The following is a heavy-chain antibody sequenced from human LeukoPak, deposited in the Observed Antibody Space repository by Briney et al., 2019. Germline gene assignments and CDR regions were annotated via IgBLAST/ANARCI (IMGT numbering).Heavy chain of an antibody. V-gene: IGHV4-34*01. CDR1: GGSFSGYY. Sequence: SETLSLTCAVYGGSFSGYYWSWIRQPPGKGLEWIGEINHSGSTNYNPSLKSRVTISVDTSKNQFSLKLSSVTAADTAVYYCATREKYDNSSYYYRAADYYYMDVWGKGTTVTVSS. CDR3: ATREKYDNSSYYYRAADYYYMDV. CDR2: INHSGST. J-gene: IGHJ6*03. D-gene: IGHD3-22*01.